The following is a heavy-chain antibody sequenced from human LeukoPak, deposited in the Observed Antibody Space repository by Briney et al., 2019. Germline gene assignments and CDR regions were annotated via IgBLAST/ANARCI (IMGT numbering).Heavy chain of an antibody. CDR1: GFIFSNYW. V-gene: IGHV3-7*01. J-gene: IGHJ4*02. D-gene: IGHD3-10*01. Sequence: GGSLRLSCAASGFIFSNYWMTWVRQTPGKGLEFVANIKEDGSEIFYLDSVKGRFTISRDNAKNSVYLQMNSLRAEDTAVYYLGRRPDGVDNWGQGTLVTVSS. CDR2: IKEDGSEI. CDR3: GRRPDGVDN.